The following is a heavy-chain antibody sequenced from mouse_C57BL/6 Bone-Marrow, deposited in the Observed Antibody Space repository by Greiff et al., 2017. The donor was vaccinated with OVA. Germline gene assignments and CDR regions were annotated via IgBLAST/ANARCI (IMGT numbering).Heavy chain of an antibody. CDR2: IDPSDTYT. Sequence: QVQLQQPGAEVVKPGASVKLSCKASGYTFTSYWMQWIKQRPGQGLEWIGEIDPSDTYTNYNQKFRAKATLTVDTSSSTAYMQLTSLTSEDSAVYYSASAVFAYWGQGTLVTVSA. CDR1: GYTFTSYW. CDR3: ASAVFAY. J-gene: IGHJ3*01. V-gene: IGHV1-50*01.